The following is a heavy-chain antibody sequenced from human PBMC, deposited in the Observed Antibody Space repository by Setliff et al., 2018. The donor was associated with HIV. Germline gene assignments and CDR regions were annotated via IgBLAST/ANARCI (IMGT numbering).Heavy chain of an antibody. CDR1: GFTFSNYW. V-gene: IGHV3-74*01. CDR3: ARILVGGTRAFDV. J-gene: IGHJ3*01. Sequence: GGSLRLSCVASGFTFSNYWMHWVRQAPGKGLVWVSRNDNDGSSTDYADSVQGRFTISRDSAKNTLYLQMNSLRAEDTAVYYCARILVGGTRAFDVWGQGTMVTVSS. D-gene: IGHD1-26*01. CDR2: NDNDGSST.